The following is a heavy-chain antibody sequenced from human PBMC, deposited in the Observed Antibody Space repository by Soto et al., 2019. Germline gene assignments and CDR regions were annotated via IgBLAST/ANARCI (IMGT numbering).Heavy chain of an antibody. V-gene: IGHV6-1*01. Sequence: SQTLSLTCAISGDSVSTNIAAWSGIRQSPSRGLEWLGRTLYRSSKWYNEYAVSVKSRMTINPDTSKNQFSLQLNSVTPEDTAVYYCARDAAPTLDYPHGMDVWGQGTAVTVSS. CDR2: TLYRSSKWYN. CDR3: ARDAAPTLDYPHGMDV. D-gene: IGHD2-15*01. J-gene: IGHJ6*02. CDR1: GDSVSTNIAA.